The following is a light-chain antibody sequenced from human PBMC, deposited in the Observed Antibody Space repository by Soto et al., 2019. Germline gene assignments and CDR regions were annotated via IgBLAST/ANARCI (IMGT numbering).Light chain of an antibody. CDR2: XXX. CDR1: QSISSW. J-gene: IGKJ5*01. V-gene: IGKV1-39*01. CDR3: QQSFSTPIT. Sequence: XVVDGVTITCRASQSISSWLAWYQQKPGKAPDLLIYXXXXXXXXXXXRFSGSGSGTDFTLTISSLQPEDFATYYCQQSFSTPITFGQGTRLEIK.